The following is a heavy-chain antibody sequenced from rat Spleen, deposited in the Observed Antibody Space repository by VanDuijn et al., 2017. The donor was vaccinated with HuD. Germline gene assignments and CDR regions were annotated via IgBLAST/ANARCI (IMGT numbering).Heavy chain of an antibody. CDR2: INYDGSTT. D-gene: IGHD4-3*01. V-gene: IGHV5-29*01. J-gene: IGHJ3*01. Sequence: EVQLVESDGGLVQPGRSLKLSCAASGFTLSDHFMAWVRQAPTKGLEWVATINYDGSTTYYRDSVKGRFTISRDNTRSTQFLQMDSLRSEDTATYYCARQDTSGYSNWFTYWGQGSLVTVSS. CDR1: GFTLSDHF. CDR3: ARQDTSGYSNWFTY.